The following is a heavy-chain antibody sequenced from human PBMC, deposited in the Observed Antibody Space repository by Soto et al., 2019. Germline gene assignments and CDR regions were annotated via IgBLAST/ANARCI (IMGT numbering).Heavy chain of an antibody. D-gene: IGHD6-13*01. CDR2: IYYSGST. Sequence: SETLSLTCTFSGFSSSSYYWSLIRQPPGKGLEWIGYIYYSGSTNYNPSLKSRVTISVDTSKNQFSLKLSSVTAADTAMYYCVPFSSSFRRWFDPWGQGTLVTVSS. CDR1: GFSSSSYY. J-gene: IGHJ5*02. CDR3: VPFSSSFRRWFDP. V-gene: IGHV4-59*01.